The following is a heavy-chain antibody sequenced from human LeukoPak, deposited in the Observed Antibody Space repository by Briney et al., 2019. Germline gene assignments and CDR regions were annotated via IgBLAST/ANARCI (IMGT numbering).Heavy chain of an antibody. CDR2: IYYSGST. D-gene: IGHD3-10*01. CDR1: GGSISSSYY. J-gene: IGHJ5*02. Sequence: PSETLSLTCTVSGGSISSSYYWNWIRQPPGKGLEWIGYIYYSGSTNYNPSLKSRVTISVDTSKNQFSLKLSSVTAADTAVYYCARRGGYNWFDPWGQVTLVTVSS. CDR3: ARRGGYNWFDP. V-gene: IGHV4-59*08.